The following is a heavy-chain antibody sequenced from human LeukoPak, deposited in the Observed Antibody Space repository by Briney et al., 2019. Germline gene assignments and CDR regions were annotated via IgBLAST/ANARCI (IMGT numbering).Heavy chain of an antibody. V-gene: IGHV4-30-4*08. Sequence: PSQTLSLTCTVSGGSISSGDYYWRSIRQPPGKGLERIGYIYYSGSTYYNPSLKSPVTISVDTSKNQFSLKRSYVTAAYSSVKNGMGTMIVVFRVFDNWGQGTLVTVSS. D-gene: IGHD3-22*01. CDR3: MGTMIVVFRVFDN. CDR2: IYYSGST. CDR1: GGSISSGDYY. J-gene: IGHJ4*01.